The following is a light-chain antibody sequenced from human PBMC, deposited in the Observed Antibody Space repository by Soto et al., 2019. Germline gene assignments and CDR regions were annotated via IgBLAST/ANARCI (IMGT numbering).Light chain of an antibody. Sequence: EIVLTQSPATLSLSPGERATLSCRASQSISSYLGWYQQKPGQAPRLLIYDASNRATGIPARFSGSGSGTDFTLTISSLEPEDFAVYSCQQRSSWPLTFGGGTKVEIK. CDR3: QQRSSWPLT. CDR1: QSISSY. J-gene: IGKJ4*01. V-gene: IGKV3-11*01. CDR2: DAS.